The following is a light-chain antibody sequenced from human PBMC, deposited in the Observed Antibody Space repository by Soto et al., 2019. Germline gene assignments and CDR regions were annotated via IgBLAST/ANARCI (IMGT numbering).Light chain of an antibody. CDR1: SSDVGTYTL. V-gene: IGLV2-23*02. CDR2: EVN. Sequence: QSALTQPASVSGSPGQSITISCTGTSSDVGTYTLVSWYQQHPAKAPKLVIYEVNKRPAGVSKRFSGSKSGDPASLTTAGLRPEVEADNYCPPYTGASTFQVFGTGTKVTVL. J-gene: IGLJ1*01. CDR3: PPYTGASTFQV.